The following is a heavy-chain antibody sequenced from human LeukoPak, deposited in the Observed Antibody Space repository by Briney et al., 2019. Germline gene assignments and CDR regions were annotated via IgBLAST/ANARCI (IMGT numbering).Heavy chain of an antibody. CDR1: GGSFSGYY. J-gene: IGHJ5*02. CDR2: IYYSGST. Sequence: PSETLSLTCAVYGGSFSGYYWSWIRQPPGKGLEWIGYIYYSGSTNYNPSLKSRVTISVDTSKNQFSLKLSSVTAADTAVHYCASSIAVASLGFDPWGQGTLVTVSS. CDR3: ASSIAVASLGFDP. V-gene: IGHV4-59*08. D-gene: IGHD6-19*01.